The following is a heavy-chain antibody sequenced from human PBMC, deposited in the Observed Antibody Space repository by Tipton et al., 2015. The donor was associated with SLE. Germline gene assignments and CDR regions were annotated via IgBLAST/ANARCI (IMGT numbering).Heavy chain of an antibody. J-gene: IGHJ4*02. Sequence: TLSLTCAVYGGSFSGYYWSWIRQPPGKGLEYIGEINHRGSTNYNPSLKSRVTISVDTSKNQFSLKLSSVTAADTAVYYCARARSDFWSGYYGDWGQGTLVTVSS. V-gene: IGHV4-34*01. CDR2: INHRGST. CDR3: ARARSDFWSGYYGD. CDR1: GGSFSGYY. D-gene: IGHD3-3*01.